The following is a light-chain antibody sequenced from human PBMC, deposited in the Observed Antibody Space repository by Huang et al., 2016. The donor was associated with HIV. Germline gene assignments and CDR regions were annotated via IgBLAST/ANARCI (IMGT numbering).Light chain of an antibody. CDR3: QQTYSAPIT. CDR1: QNINNY. Sequence: DIQMTQSPSSLSASVGDRVTITCRASQNINNYLNWYQQQPGKAPKFLINAPSSFQIGVPSRFSGSGSGTDFTLTINTLQPEDFATYYCQQTYSAPITFGQGTRLEIK. CDR2: APS. J-gene: IGKJ5*01. V-gene: IGKV1-39*01.